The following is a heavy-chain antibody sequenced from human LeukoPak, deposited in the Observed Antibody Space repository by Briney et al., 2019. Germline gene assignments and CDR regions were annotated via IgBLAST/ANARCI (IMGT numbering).Heavy chain of an antibody. CDR1: GFTFSDCY. D-gene: IGHD1-26*01. J-gene: IGHJ5*02. CDR3: ARGYTGSYYRWFDP. V-gene: IGHV3-11*04. Sequence: KPGGSLRLSCAASGFTFSDCYMSWFRQPPGKGLEWISYISSSGTTMYYADSVKGRFTISRDNAKNSLYLQMNSLRVEDTAVYYCARGYTGSYYRWFDPWGQGTLVTVSS. CDR2: ISSSGTTM.